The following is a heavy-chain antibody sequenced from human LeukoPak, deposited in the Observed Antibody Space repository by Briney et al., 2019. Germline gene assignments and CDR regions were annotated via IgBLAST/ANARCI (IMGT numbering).Heavy chain of an antibody. J-gene: IGHJ3*02. CDR1: GFTLSHHG. CDR3: AGGDGYGYSYAFDI. Sequence: PGGTLRLSCAASGFTLSHHGMNWVRQAPGKGLEWVSGVGPSGARTYYADSVKGRFTVSRDNSKNMVFLQMNSLRAEDTAVYYCAGGDGYGYSYAFDIWGQGTMVTVSS. CDR2: VGPSGART. D-gene: IGHD5-18*01. V-gene: IGHV3-23*01.